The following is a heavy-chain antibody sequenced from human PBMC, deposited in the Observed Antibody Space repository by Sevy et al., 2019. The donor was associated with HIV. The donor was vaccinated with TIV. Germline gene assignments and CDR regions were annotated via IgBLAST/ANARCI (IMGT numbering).Heavy chain of an antibody. V-gene: IGHV3-7*01. J-gene: IGHJ4*02. Sequence: GWSLRLSCAASGFTFSSYWMNWVRQAPGKGLEWVANIKEDGSEKYYVDSVKGRFTISRDNAKNSLYLQLNSLTAEDTAVYYCASEYSRIWYNSLDYWGQGTLVTVSS. CDR1: GFTFSSYW. D-gene: IGHD6-13*01. CDR3: ASEYSRIWYNSLDY. CDR2: IKEDGSEK.